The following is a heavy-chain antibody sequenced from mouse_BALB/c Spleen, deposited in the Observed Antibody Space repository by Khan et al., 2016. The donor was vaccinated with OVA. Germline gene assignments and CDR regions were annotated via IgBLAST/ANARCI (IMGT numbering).Heavy chain of an antibody. CDR2: IRYSGYT. J-gene: IGHJ2*01. Sequence: EVQLVESGPGLVKPSQSLSLTCTVTGYSITSYNARNWIRQFPGNKLEWVGFIRYSGYTNYNPSLTSRSTITRDTSTNQFFLQLNTVTTEDTATYYCAKSYEGYFDYWGQGTTLTVSS. V-gene: IGHV3-2*02. CDR1: GYSITSYNA. D-gene: IGHD2-12*01. CDR3: AKSYEGYFDY.